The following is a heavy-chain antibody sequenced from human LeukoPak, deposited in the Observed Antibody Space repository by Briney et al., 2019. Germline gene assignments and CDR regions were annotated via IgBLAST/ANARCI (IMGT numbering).Heavy chain of an antibody. V-gene: IGHV3-7*01. J-gene: IGHJ4*02. CDR2: INQDGSEK. CDR1: GFTFSNYW. Sequence: AGGSLRLSCAASGFTFSNYWMTWVRQAPGKGLEWVANINQDGSEKYYVDSMRGRFTISRDNAKKSLYLQMSSLRADDTAVYYCARENMRDGGIAAAGTDYWGQGTLVTVSS. D-gene: IGHD6-13*01. CDR3: ARENMRDGGIAAAGTDY.